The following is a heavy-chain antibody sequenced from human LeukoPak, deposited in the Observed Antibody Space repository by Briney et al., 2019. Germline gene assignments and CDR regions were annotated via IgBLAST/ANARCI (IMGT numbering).Heavy chain of an antibody. D-gene: IGHD2-21*01. CDR2: IDTDGSGK. Sequence: GGSLRLSCAASGFTFSDYWMHWVRQAPGKGLVWVSRIDTDGSGKTYADSVKGRFTISRDNAKNTLYLQMNSLRAEDTAVYYCTRDAIYCGGDCYLFDPWGQGTLVTVSS. V-gene: IGHV3-74*01. J-gene: IGHJ5*02. CDR3: TRDAIYCGGDCYLFDP. CDR1: GFTFSDYW.